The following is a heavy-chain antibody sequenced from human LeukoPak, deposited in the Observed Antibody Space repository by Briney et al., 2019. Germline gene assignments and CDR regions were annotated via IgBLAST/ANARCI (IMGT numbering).Heavy chain of an antibody. CDR3: ASRPPSETYFGVFDY. D-gene: IGHD1-26*01. V-gene: IGHV3-23*01. J-gene: IGHJ4*02. Sequence: GGSLRLTCVASGLTFSSHAMTWVRQAPGEGLEWVSGITGSGGRTYHAESVKGRFTISRDNSRNTLYLQMNNLRAEDTAVYYCASRPPSETYFGVFDYWGQGTLVTVSS. CDR2: ITGSGGRT. CDR1: GLTFSSHA.